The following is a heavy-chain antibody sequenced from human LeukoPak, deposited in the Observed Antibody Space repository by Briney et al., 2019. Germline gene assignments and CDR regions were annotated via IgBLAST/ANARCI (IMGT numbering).Heavy chain of an antibody. V-gene: IGHV4-34*01. CDR3: ARKIVVVPAARGHRWFDP. J-gene: IGHJ5*02. D-gene: IGHD2-2*01. CDR1: GGSFSGYY. CDR2: INHSGST. Sequence: SETLSLTCAVYGGSFSGYYWSWIRQPPGKGLEWIGEINHSGSTNYNPSLESRVTISVDTSKNQFSLKLSSVTAADTAVYYCARKIVVVPAARGHRWFDPWGQGTLVTVSS.